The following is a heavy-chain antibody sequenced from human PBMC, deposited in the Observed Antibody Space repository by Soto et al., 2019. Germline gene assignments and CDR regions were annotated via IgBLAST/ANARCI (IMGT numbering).Heavy chain of an antibody. V-gene: IGHV3-33*01. J-gene: IGHJ3*02. CDR1: GFTFSSYG. CDR3: ATMPGYYYDSSGFGADAFDI. CDR2: IWYDGSNK. D-gene: IGHD3-22*01. Sequence: LRLSCAASGFTFSSYGMHWVRQAPGKGLEWVAVIWYDGSNKYYADSVKGRFTISRDNSKNTLYLQMNSLRAEDTAVYYCATMPGYYYDSSGFGADAFDIWGQGTMVTVSS.